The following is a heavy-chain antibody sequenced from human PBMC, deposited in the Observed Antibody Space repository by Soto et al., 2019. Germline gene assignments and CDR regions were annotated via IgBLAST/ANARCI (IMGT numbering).Heavy chain of an antibody. Sequence: GGSLRLSCAASGFTFSNAWMSWVRQAPGKGLEWVGRIKSKTDGGTTDYAAPVKGRFTISRDDSKNTLYLQMNSLKTEDTAVYYCTTAIHYGSEGWFDPWGQGTLVTVSS. J-gene: IGHJ5*02. V-gene: IGHV3-15*01. CDR1: GFTFSNAW. CDR2: IKSKTDGGTT. D-gene: IGHD3-10*01. CDR3: TTAIHYGSEGWFDP.